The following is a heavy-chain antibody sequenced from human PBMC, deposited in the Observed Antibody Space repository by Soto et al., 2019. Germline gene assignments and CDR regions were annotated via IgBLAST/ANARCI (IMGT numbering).Heavy chain of an antibody. V-gene: IGHV3-30*18. J-gene: IGHJ6*02. CDR1: GFTFRSYG. Sequence: QVQLVESGGGVVQPGRSLRLSCVASGFTFRSYGIHWVRQAPGKGLEWVALISFDGSNQYYADSVKGRFTISRDNSKKTLYLHMSSLRPEDTAVYYCAKDGGGPYYYYGMDVWGQGTAVTVSS. CDR3: AKDGGGPYYYYGMDV. D-gene: IGHD2-15*01. CDR2: ISFDGSNQ.